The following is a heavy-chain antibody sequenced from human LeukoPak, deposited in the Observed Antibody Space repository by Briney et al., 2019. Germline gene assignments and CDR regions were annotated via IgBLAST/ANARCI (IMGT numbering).Heavy chain of an antibody. CDR1: GFTFSSYA. V-gene: IGHV3-23*01. CDR2: IRGSGGST. D-gene: IGHD3-3*01. CDR3: AKGLRFLDLDY. J-gene: IGHJ4*02. Sequence: GGSLRLSCAASGFTFSSYAMSWVRQAPGKGLEWVSAIRGSGGSTYYADSVKGRFTISRDNSKNTLYLQMNSLRAKDTAVYYCAKGLRFLDLDYWGQGTLVTVSS.